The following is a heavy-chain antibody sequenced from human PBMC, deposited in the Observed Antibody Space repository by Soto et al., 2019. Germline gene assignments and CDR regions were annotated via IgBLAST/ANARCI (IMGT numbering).Heavy chain of an antibody. CDR3: AHSPFYGDKLDY. CDR1: GFSFSTGGVG. Sequence: ESGPTLVNPTQTLTLTCTFSGFSFSTGGVGVGWIRQPPGKALEWLAVIYWDDDKRYSPSLKSRLTITKDTSKNQVVLRMTNIDPVDTATYFCAHSPFYGDKLDYWGPGTLVTVSS. V-gene: IGHV2-5*02. J-gene: IGHJ4*02. D-gene: IGHD4-17*01. CDR2: IYWDDDK.